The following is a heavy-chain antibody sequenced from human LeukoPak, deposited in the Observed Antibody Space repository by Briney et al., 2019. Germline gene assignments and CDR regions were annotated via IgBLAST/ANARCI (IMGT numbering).Heavy chain of an antibody. D-gene: IGHD6-19*01. V-gene: IGHV1-8*01. CDR3: TRGSSGRRDN. Sequence: ASVKVSCKASGYTFTSCDVNWVRHASGQGIEGMGWMNPNSGNTGYGRSFQGRITMTRDISIGTAYMELSNLTSEDTAIYYCTRGSSGRRDNWGQGTLVTVSA. CDR2: MNPNSGNT. CDR1: GYTFTSCD. J-gene: IGHJ4*02.